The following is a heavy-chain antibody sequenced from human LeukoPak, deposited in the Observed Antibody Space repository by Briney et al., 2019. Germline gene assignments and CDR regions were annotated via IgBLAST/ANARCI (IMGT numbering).Heavy chain of an antibody. CDR2: IIPIFGTA. Sequence: GASVKVSCKASGGTFSSYAISWVRQAPGQGLEWMGRIIPIFGTANYAQKFQGRVTITTDESTSTAYMELSSLRSEDTAVYYCARDLGIVGATTSYYYCMDVWGKGTTVTVSS. V-gene: IGHV1-69*05. CDR3: ARDLGIVGATTSYYYCMDV. D-gene: IGHD1-26*01. CDR1: GGTFSSYA. J-gene: IGHJ6*03.